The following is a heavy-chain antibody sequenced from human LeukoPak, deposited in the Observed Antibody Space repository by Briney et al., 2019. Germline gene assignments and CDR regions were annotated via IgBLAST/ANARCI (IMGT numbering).Heavy chain of an antibody. CDR1: GYTFTSYG. J-gene: IGHJ4*02. CDR3: ARDYSGYADDY. Sequence: SVKVSCKASGYTFTSYGISWVRQAPGQGLEWMGRIIPILGIANYAQKFQGRVTITADKSTSTAYMELSSLRSEDTAVYYCARDYSGYADDYWGQGTLVTVSS. D-gene: IGHD5-12*01. CDR2: IIPILGIA. V-gene: IGHV1-69*04.